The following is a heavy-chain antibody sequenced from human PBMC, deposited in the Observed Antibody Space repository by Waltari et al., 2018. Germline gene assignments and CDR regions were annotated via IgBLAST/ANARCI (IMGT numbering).Heavy chain of an antibody. J-gene: IGHJ4*02. CDR2: INQGGST. V-gene: IGHV4-34*01. CDR1: GGSFSGYY. D-gene: IGHD1-26*01. CDR3: ALSLGSPTRWVY. Sequence: QVQLQQWGAGLLKPSETLSLTCAVYGGSFSGYYWSWIRQPPGKGLEWIGEINQGGSTNYNPSLKSRGTISVDTSKNQFSLKLSSVTAADTAVYYCALSLGSPTRWVYWGQGTLVTVSS.